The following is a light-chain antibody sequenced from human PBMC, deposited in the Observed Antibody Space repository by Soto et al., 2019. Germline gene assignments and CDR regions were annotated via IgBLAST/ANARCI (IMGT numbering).Light chain of an antibody. CDR3: LQHNSWWT. CDR1: QGISNY. V-gene: IGKV1-17*03. CDR2: AAS. J-gene: IGKJ1*01. Sequence: DIQMTQSPSAMSAFEGDRVTITCRASQGISNYLAWFQQKPGEVPKRLIYAASSLQSGVPLRFSGSGSGTAFTLATSSLQPEDFATYYCLQHNSWWTFGQGTKVDIK.